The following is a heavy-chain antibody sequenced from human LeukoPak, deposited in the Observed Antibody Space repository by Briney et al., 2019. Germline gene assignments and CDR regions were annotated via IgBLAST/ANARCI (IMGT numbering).Heavy chain of an antibody. CDR3: ARTPVRYDSSGYYYGY. J-gene: IGHJ4*02. Sequence: GASVKVSCKASGYTFTSYGISWVRQAPGQGLEWMGWISAYNGNANYAQKLQGRVTMTTDTSTNTAYMELRSLRSDDTAVYYCARTPVRYDSSGYYYGYWGQGTLVTVSS. CDR1: GYTFTSYG. V-gene: IGHV1-18*01. D-gene: IGHD3-22*01. CDR2: ISAYNGNA.